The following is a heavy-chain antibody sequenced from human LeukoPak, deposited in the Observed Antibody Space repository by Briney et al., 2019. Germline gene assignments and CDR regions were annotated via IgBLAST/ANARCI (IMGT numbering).Heavy chain of an antibody. CDR2: IYYSGST. V-gene: IGHV4-59*08. J-gene: IGHJ4*02. Sequence: SETLSLTCTVSGGSISSYYWSWIRQPPGKGLEWIGYIYYSGSTNYNPSLKSRVTISVDTSKNQFSLRLSSVTAADTAVYYCAEGDDFYTFDYWGQGTLVTVSS. CDR3: AEGDDFYTFDY. D-gene: IGHD2-21*02. CDR1: GGSISSYY.